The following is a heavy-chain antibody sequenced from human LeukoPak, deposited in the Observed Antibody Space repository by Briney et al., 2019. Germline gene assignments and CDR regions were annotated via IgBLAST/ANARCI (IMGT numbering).Heavy chain of an antibody. V-gene: IGHV4-59*01. CDR2: VYYSGST. D-gene: IGHD4-17*01. CDR3: ASGGDYGDPGSFDP. Sequence: SETLSLTCTVSGGSISSYYWSWIRQPPGKGLEWIGYVYYSGSTNYNPSLKSRVTISVDTSKNQFSLKLSSVTAADTAVYYCASGGDYGDPGSFDPWGQGTLVTVSS. J-gene: IGHJ5*02. CDR1: GGSISSYY.